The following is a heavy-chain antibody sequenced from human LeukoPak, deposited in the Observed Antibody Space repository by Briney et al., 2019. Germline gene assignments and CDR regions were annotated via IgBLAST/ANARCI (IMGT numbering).Heavy chain of an antibody. CDR3: ARDLPSNWYNWNDVYY. V-gene: IGHV3-20*04. J-gene: IGHJ4*02. CDR1: GDSISSTK. D-gene: IGHD1-20*01. Sequence: PSETLSLTCTVSGDSISSTKWWAWVREPPGKGLEWVSGINWSGGSTGYADSVRGRFTISRDNAKNTLYLQMNSLRAEDTAVYYCARDLPSNWYNWNDVYYWGQGTLVTVSS. CDR2: INWSGGST.